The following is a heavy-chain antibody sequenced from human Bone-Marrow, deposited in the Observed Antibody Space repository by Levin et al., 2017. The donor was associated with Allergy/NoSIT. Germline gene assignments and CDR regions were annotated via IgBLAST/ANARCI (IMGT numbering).Heavy chain of an antibody. CDR2: INSDGSST. D-gene: IGHD3-22*01. J-gene: IGHJ3*02. CDR1: GFTFSSYW. V-gene: IGHV3-74*01. Sequence: GESLKISCAASGFTFSSYWMHWVRQAPGKGLVWVSRINSDGSSTSYADSVKGRFTISRDNAKNTLYLQMNSLRAEDTAVYYCAKVRLYDSSGYLPYDAFDIWGQGTMVTVSS. CDR3: AKVRLYDSSGYLPYDAFDI.